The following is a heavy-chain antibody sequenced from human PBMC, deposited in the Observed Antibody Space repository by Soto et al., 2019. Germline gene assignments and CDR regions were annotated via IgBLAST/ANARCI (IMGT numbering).Heavy chain of an antibody. V-gene: IGHV3-23*01. Sequence: VGSLRLSCAASGFTFSSFAMSWVRQAPGRGLEWVSSITGSGYTTYYADSVKGRFTISRDNSKNTLYLQMNSLRAEDTAVYYCATPPELWLLTPDGAFDHWGQATLDTL. CDR1: GFTFSSFA. J-gene: IGHJ5*02. CDR3: ATPPELWLLTPDGAFDH. D-gene: IGHD5-18*01. CDR2: ITGSGYTT.